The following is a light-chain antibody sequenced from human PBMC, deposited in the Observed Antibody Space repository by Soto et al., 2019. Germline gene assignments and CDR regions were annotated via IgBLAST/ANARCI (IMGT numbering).Light chain of an antibody. J-gene: IGKJ2*01. CDR1: QSVSSY. Sequence: EIVLTQSPATLSFSPGERSTLSCRASQSVSSYLAWYEQKPGQAPRLLMYDEANRAIVISLRFSFSRFLTDFTLTISSLEPEALAVYYCQQRSNWYTFGQGTKPQI. CDR3: QQRSNWYT. V-gene: IGKV3-11*01. CDR2: DEA.